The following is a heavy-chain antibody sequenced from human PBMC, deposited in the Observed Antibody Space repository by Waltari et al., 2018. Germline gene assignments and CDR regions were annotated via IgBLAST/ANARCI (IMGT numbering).Heavy chain of an antibody. V-gene: IGHV4-38-2*01. J-gene: IGHJ6*03. CDR1: GYSISSGYY. CDR3: ARSEWLSGFFYMDV. Sequence: QVQLQESGPGLVKPSETLSLTCAVSGYSISSGYYWGWIRQPPGKGLEWIGSIYHSGSTYYNPSLKSRVTISVDTSKNQFSLKLSSVTAADTAVYYCARSEWLSGFFYMDVWGKGTTVTVSS. CDR2: IYHSGST. D-gene: IGHD3-3*01.